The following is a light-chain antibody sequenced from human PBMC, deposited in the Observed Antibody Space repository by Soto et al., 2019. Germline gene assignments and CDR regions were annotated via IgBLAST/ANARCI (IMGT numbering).Light chain of an antibody. CDR2: GNS. CDR3: QSYDSSLSGHYV. V-gene: IGLV1-40*01. Sequence: QSVLTQPPSVSGAPGQRVTISCTGSSSNIGAGYDVHWYQQLPGTAPKLLIYGNSNRPSGVPDRFSGSKSGTSASLAITGLQAEEEADYYCQSYDSSLSGHYVFGTGTKLTVL. CDR1: SSNIGAGYD. J-gene: IGLJ1*01.